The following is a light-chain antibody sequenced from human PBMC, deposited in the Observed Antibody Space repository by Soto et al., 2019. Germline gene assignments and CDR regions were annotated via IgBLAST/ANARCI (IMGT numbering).Light chain of an antibody. CDR2: GNS. CDR3: QSYDSSKDVV. CDR1: ISNIGAGYD. Sequence: QSVLTQPPSVSGAPGQRVTISCTGSISNIGAGYDVHWYQQLPGTAPKLLIYGNSNRPSGVPDRFSGSKSGTSDSLAITGLQAEDEADYYCQSYDSSKDVVFGGGTKLTVL. V-gene: IGLV1-40*01. J-gene: IGLJ2*01.